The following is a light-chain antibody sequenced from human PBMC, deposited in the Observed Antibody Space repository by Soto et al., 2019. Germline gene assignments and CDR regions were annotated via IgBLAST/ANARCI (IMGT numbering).Light chain of an antibody. CDR2: EVS. CDR1: SSDVGGYNY. CDR3: SSYTSSSTHDV. J-gene: IGLJ1*01. Sequence: QSALTQPASVSGSPGQSITISCTGTSSDVGGYNYVSWYQQHPGKAPKFMIYEVSNRPSGVSNRFSGSKSGNTASLTISGLQAEDEADYYCSSYTSSSTHDVFGTGTKLTVL. V-gene: IGLV2-14*01.